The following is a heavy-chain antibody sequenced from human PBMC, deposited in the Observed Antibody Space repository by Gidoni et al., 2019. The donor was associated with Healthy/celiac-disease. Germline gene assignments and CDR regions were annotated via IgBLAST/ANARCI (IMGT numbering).Heavy chain of an antibody. CDR2: IIPIFGTA. J-gene: IGHJ6*02. Sequence: QVQLVQSGAEVKKPGSSVKVSCKDSGGTFSSYAISWVRQAPGQGLEWMGGIIPIFGTANNAQKFQGRVTITADESTSTAYMELSSLRSDDTAVYYCARLSGSYSWYYYYGMDVWGQGTTVTVSS. V-gene: IGHV1-69*01. CDR3: ARLSGSYSWYYYYGMDV. CDR1: GGTFSSYA. D-gene: IGHD1-26*01.